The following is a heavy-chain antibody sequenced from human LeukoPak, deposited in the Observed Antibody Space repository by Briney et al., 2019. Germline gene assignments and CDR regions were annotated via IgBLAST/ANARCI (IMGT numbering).Heavy chain of an antibody. V-gene: IGHV1-8*01. D-gene: IGHD2-2*01. Sequence: ASVKVSCKTSGYTFSSFDVIWVRQATGQGLEWIGWMNPNSLNTSYAQKFRGRVTMTGDTSISTAYMELSSLISGDTAVYYCARGIRNQLLSEYWGQGSLVTVSS. J-gene: IGHJ4*02. CDR1: GYTFSSFD. CDR2: MNPNSLNT. CDR3: ARGIRNQLLSEY.